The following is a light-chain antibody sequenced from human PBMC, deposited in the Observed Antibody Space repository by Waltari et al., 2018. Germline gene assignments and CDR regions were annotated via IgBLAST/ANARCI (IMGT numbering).Light chain of an antibody. Sequence: DVQVTQSPSSLSASVGDSVTIPCRTSKDIDRYLIWSQQKPGNAPKLLIYAASYLQSGVPSRFSGSGSGTDFSLTISSLQPEDFAVYYCQQNYRTPTFGGGTKVEVK. CDR3: QQNYRTPT. CDR2: AAS. CDR1: KDIDRY. V-gene: IGKV1-39*01. J-gene: IGKJ4*01.